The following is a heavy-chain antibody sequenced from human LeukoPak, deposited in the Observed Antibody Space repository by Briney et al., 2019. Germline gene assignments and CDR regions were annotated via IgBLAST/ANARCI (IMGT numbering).Heavy chain of an antibody. V-gene: IGHV5-51*01. CDR3: ARLVYYGSGSPIGGIDY. CDR2: IYPGDSDT. CDR1: GYTFTSYW. Sequence: HGESLKISCKGSGYTFTSYWIGWVRQMPGKGLEWMGIIYPGDSDTRYSPSFQGQVTISADKSISTAYLQWSSLKASDTAMYYCARLVYYGSGSPIGGIDYWGQGTLVTVSS. J-gene: IGHJ4*02. D-gene: IGHD3-10*01.